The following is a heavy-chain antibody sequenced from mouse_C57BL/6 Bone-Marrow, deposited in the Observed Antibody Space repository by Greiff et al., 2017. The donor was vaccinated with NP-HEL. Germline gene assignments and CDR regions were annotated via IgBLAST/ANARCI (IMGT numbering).Heavy chain of an antibody. J-gene: IGHJ3*01. Sequence: VQRVESGAELARPGASVKLSCKASGYTFTSYGISWVKQSTGQGLEWIGEIYPSSGTTYYIEKFKGKATLTADKSSSTAYMELRSLTSEDSAVYFCARWDSSGLPFAYWGQGTLVTVSA. CDR3: ARWDSSGLPFAY. D-gene: IGHD3-2*02. V-gene: IGHV1-81*01. CDR1: GYTFTSYG. CDR2: IYPSSGTT.